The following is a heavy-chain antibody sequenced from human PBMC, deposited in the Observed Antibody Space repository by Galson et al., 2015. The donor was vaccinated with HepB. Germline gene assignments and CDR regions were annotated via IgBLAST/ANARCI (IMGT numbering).Heavy chain of an antibody. Sequence: SLRLSCAASGFTVSSNYMSWVRQAPGKGLEWVSVIYSGGSTYYADSVKGRFTISRDNSKNTLYLQMNSLGAEDTAVYYCAGSSGYYSTPVDYWGQGTLVTVSS. D-gene: IGHD3-22*01. CDR1: GFTVSSNY. CDR3: AGSSGYYSTPVDY. V-gene: IGHV3-66*01. CDR2: IYSGGST. J-gene: IGHJ4*02.